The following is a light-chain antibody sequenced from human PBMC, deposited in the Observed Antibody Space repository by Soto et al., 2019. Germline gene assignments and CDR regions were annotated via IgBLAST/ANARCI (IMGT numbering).Light chain of an antibody. V-gene: IGLV9-49*01. J-gene: IGLJ3*02. CDR1: SGYSNYK. Sequence: QAVVTQPPSASASLGASVILTCTLSSGYSNYKVDCYQQRPGKGPRFVMRVGTGGIVGSNGDRIPDRFSVLGSGLNRSLTIKNIQEEDESDYHCWADPGSGRTSCCVFGGGTKVTVL. CDR3: WADPGSGRTSCCV. CDR2: VGTGGIVG.